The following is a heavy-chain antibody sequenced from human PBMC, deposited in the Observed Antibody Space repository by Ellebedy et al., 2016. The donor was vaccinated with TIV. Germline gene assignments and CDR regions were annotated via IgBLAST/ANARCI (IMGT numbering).Heavy chain of an antibody. J-gene: IGHJ5*02. CDR1: GGSISTSNRF. Sequence: MPSETLSLTCSVSGGSISTSNRFWGWIRQPPGKGLEWIGSIYYNGENRYSNPPLKSRVTMSIDTSKNQFSLNLNHVTAADTAVYYCARGFGEFDPWGQGTLVTVSS. V-gene: IGHV4-39*07. CDR2: IYYNGENR. D-gene: IGHD3-10*01. CDR3: ARGFGEFDP.